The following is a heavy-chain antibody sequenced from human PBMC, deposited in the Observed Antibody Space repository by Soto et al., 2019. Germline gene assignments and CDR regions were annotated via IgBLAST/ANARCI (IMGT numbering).Heavy chain of an antibody. CDR2: ITGGGGST. V-gene: IGHV3-23*01. Sequence: PGGSLRLSCAASGFTFGNYAMSWARQAPGKGLEWVSGITGGGGSTNYADPVKGRFTISRDNSWNTLYLQLNSLRAEDTAVYYCAKLLAAAASWDAFDIWGQGTMVTVSS. J-gene: IGHJ3*02. CDR1: GFTFGNYA. CDR3: AKLLAAAASWDAFDI. D-gene: IGHD6-25*01.